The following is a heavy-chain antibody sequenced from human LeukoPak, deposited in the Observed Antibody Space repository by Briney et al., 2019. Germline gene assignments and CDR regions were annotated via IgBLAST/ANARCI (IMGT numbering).Heavy chain of an antibody. V-gene: IGHV1-24*01. CDR1: GYTLTELS. Sequence: ASVKDSCKVSGYTLTELSMHWVRQAPGKGLEWMGGFDPEDGETIYAQKFQGRVTMTEDTSTDTAYMELSSLRSEDTAVYYCGTMRGNPGAFDIWGQGTMVTVSS. D-gene: IGHD3-22*01. CDR3: GTMRGNPGAFDI. J-gene: IGHJ3*02. CDR2: FDPEDGET.